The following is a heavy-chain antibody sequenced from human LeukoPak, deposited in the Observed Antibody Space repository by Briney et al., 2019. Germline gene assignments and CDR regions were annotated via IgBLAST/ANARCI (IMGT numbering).Heavy chain of an antibody. CDR2: IYYSGST. V-gene: IGHV4-30-4*08. J-gene: IGHJ3*02. Sequence: SETLSLTCTVSGGSISSGDYYWRWIRQPPGKGLEWIGYIYYSGSTYYNPSLKSRVTISVDTSKNRFSLNLSSVTAADTAVYYCARVMTTKAFDIWGQGTMVTVSS. D-gene: IGHD4-11*01. CDR3: ARVMTTKAFDI. CDR1: GGSISSGDYY.